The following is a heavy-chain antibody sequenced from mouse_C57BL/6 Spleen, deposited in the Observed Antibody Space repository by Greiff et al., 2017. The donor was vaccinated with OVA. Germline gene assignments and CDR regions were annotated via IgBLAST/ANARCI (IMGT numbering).Heavy chain of an antibody. CDR2: IYPGSGST. D-gene: IGHD2-4*01. Sequence: QVQLKQPGAELVKPGASVKLSCKASGYTFTSYWITWVKQRPGQGLEWIGDIYPGSGSTNYNEKFKSKATLTVDTSSSTAYMQLSSLTSEDSAVYYCARRGLRDFFDYWGQGTTLTVSS. J-gene: IGHJ2*01. CDR3: ARRGLRDFFDY. CDR1: GYTFTSYW. V-gene: IGHV1-55*01.